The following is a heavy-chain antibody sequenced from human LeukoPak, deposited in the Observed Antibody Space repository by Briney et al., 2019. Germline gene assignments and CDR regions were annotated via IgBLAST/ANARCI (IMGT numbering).Heavy chain of an antibody. Sequence: GGSLRLSCAASGFTFSSYWMSWVRQAPGKGLEWVSAISGSGGSRYYADSVKGRFTISRDNSKNTLYLQMNSLRAEDTAVYYCAKFGRDDYYYYYYMDAWGKGTTVTVSS. D-gene: IGHD3-16*01. V-gene: IGHV3-23*01. CDR2: ISGSGGSR. J-gene: IGHJ6*03. CDR1: GFTFSSYW. CDR3: AKFGRDDYYYYYYMDA.